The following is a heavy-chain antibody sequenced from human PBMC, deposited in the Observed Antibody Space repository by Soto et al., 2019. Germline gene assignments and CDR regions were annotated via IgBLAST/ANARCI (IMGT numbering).Heavy chain of an antibody. CDR1: GRYISGASDY. V-gene: IGHV4-61*01. CDR2: IYYSGST. Sequence: PSETLSLTCKVSGRYISGASDYWTWVRQLPGKGLEWIGHIYYSGSTNYNPSLKSRVTISVDTSKNQFSLKLSSVTAADTAVYYCARARYSYDYWGQGTLVTVSS. J-gene: IGHJ4*02. CDR3: ARARYSYDY. D-gene: IGHD5-18*01.